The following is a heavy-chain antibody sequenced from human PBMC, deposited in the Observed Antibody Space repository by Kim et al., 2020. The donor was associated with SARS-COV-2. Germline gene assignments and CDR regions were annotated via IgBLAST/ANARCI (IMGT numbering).Heavy chain of an antibody. V-gene: IGHV4-34*01. J-gene: IGHJ6*02. CDR3: ARGHSYYGLDV. Sequence: STNCTPPLKSRVTQSVDSSKTQFSRDLSAVTAADTAVYYCARGHSYYGLDVWGQGTTVTVSS. CDR2: ST.